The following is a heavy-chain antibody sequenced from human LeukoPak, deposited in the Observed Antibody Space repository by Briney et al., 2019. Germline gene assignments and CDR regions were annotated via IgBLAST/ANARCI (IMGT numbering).Heavy chain of an antibody. D-gene: IGHD3-16*01. CDR2: IKQDGSEK. CDR1: GFTFSNYW. J-gene: IGHJ4*02. Sequence: GGSLRLSCAASGFTFSNYWMSWVRQAPGQGLEWGAKIKQDGSEKYYVDSVKGRFTISRDNAKNSLYLQLNSLRAEDTAVYYCAREMPFGDSFDYWGQGTLVTISS. CDR3: AREMPFGDSFDY. V-gene: IGHV3-7*01.